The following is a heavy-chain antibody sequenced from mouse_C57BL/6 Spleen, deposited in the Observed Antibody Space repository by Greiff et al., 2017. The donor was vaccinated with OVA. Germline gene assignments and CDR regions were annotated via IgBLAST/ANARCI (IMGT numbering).Heavy chain of an antibody. CDR3: AREGLLRQGFDY. CDR2: INPSNGGT. Sequence: QVQLQQPGTELVKPGASVKLSCKASGYTFTSYWMHWVKQRPGQGLEWIGNINPSNGGTNYNEKFKRKAKLTVDTSSSTAYMQLSSLTPEDSAVYYCAREGLLRQGFDYWGQGTTLTVSS. D-gene: IGHD1-2*01. CDR1: GYTFTSYW. J-gene: IGHJ2*01. V-gene: IGHV1-53*01.